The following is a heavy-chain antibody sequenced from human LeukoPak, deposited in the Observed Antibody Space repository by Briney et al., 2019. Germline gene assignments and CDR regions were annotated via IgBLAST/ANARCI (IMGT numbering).Heavy chain of an antibody. CDR1: GGSFSGYY. J-gene: IGHJ4*02. D-gene: IGHD6-13*01. Sequence: TSETLSLTCAVYGGSFSGYYWSWIRQPPGKGLEWIGEINHSGSTNYNPSLKSRVTISVDTSKNQFSLKLSSVTAADTAVYYCAXGLXXXGRXVAPRPAAGFDYWGQGTLVTVSS. CDR3: AXGLXXXGRXVAPRPAAGFDY. CDR2: INHSGST. V-gene: IGHV4-34*01.